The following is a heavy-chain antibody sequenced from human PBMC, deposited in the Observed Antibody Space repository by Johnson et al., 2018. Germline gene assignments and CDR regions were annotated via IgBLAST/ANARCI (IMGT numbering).Heavy chain of an antibody. CDR2: IKTKTDGGTT. D-gene: IGHD3-16*01. V-gene: IGHV3-15*01. CDR3: TTVSMTTFGPI. Sequence: VQLVESGGGLVKPGGSLRLSCAASGFTFSNAWMNWVRQAPGKGLEWVGLIKTKTDGGTTDYVAPVKGRFRISRDDSKNTVYLQINSLKTEDTAVYYCTTVSMTTFGPIWGQGTMVTVS. CDR1: GFTFSNAW. J-gene: IGHJ3*02.